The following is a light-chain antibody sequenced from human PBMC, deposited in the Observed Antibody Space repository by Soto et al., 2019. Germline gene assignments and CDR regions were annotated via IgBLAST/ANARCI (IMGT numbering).Light chain of an antibody. CDR3: AAWDDRLSGVL. CDR2: SNN. J-gene: IGLJ2*01. V-gene: IGLV1-44*01. Sequence: QSVLTQTPSVSGTPGQRVTMSCSGSGPNIGNNAVNWYQQLPGTAPKLVIYSNNQRPSGIPDRFSGSKSGTSASLAITGLQSEDEAVYYCAAWDDRLSGVLFGGGTKLTVL. CDR1: GPNIGNNA.